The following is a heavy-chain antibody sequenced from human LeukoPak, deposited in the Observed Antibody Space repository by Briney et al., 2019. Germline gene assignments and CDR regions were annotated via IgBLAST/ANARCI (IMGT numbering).Heavy chain of an antibody. Sequence: GGSLRLSCAASGFTFDDYTMHWARQAPGKGLEWVSLISWDGGSTYYADSVKGRFTISRDNSKNSLYLQMNSLRTEDTALYYCAKGPPITMIVVNWGQGTLVTVSS. CDR2: ISWDGGST. CDR1: GFTFDDYT. D-gene: IGHD3-22*01. V-gene: IGHV3-43*01. J-gene: IGHJ4*02. CDR3: AKGPPITMIVVN.